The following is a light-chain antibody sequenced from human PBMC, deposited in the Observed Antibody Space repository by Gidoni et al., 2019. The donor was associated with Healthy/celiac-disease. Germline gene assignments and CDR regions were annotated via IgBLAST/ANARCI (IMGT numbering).Light chain of an antibody. Sequence: SSELTQDPAVSVAFAQTVRITCQGASLRSYYASWYQQKQGQAPVLVIYGKNNRPSGIPDRFSGSSSGNTASLTITGAQAEDEADYYCNSRDSSGNHVVFGGGTKLTVL. V-gene: IGLV3-19*01. CDR3: NSRDSSGNHVV. CDR1: SLRSYY. J-gene: IGLJ2*01. CDR2: GKN.